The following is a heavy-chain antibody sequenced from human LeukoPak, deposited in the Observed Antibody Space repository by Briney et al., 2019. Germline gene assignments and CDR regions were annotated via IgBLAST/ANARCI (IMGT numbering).Heavy chain of an antibody. CDR2: IFPIFGTA. V-gene: IGHV1-69*05. Sequence: SVKVSCKASGGTFSSYAISWVRQAPGQGLEWMGGIFPIFGTANYAQKFQGRVTITTDESTSTAYMELSSLRSEDTAVYYCATTTDVSGSYSECYMDVWGKGTTVTVSS. J-gene: IGHJ6*03. CDR3: ATTTDVSGSYSECYMDV. D-gene: IGHD1-26*01. CDR1: GGTFSSYA.